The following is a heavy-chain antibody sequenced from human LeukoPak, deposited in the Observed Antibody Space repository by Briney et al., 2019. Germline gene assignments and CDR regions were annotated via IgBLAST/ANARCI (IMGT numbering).Heavy chain of an antibody. CDR2: SSTYNGNT. Sequence: ASVKVACKVSGYTFSELFMYWVRLAPGQGLEWMGWSSTYNGNTNLAQNFQGRLTMTTDTSTNTAYMELRSLRSDDTAIYFCARDHFGSRRFDPWGQGTLVTVSS. V-gene: IGHV1-18*04. D-gene: IGHD3-10*01. CDR1: GYTFSELF. CDR3: ARDHFGSRRFDP. J-gene: IGHJ5*02.